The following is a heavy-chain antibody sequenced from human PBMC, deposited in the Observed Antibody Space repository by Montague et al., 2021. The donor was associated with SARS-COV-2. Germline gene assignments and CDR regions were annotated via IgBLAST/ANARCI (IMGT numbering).Heavy chain of an antibody. CDR1: RGSFSNYY. V-gene: IGHV4-34*01. J-gene: IGHJ3*02. CDR3: ARGRPVQGSFRHFDSISSGALDI. D-gene: IGHD3-9*01. CDR2: INQGGAP. Sequence: SETLSLTCAVSRGSFSNYYWTWIRHSPGKGLEWIGEINQGGAPNXTPSLKSRVTISLATSKKQISLKLNSVTVADTAVFFCARGRPVQGSFRHFDSISSGALDIWAQGSLVIVSS.